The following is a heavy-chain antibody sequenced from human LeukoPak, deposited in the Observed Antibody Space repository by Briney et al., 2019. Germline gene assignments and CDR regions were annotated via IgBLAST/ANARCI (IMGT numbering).Heavy chain of an antibody. CDR1: GITFDDHG. CDR2: INWDGGAT. Sequence: GGSLRLSCTDSGITFDDHGMSWVRQAPGKGLEWVSGINWDGGATAYADSVKGRFTIPRDNAKNSLFLQMNSLRAEDTALYFCARDLSSSWYSLGYWGQGTLVTVSS. J-gene: IGHJ4*02. CDR3: ARDLSSSWYSLGY. D-gene: IGHD6-13*01. V-gene: IGHV3-20*04.